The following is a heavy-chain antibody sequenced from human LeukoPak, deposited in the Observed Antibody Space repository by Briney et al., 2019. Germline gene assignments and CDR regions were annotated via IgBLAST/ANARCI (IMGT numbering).Heavy chain of an antibody. Sequence: SETLSLTCAVYGGSFSAYYWSWIRQPPGKGLEWIGEINHSGSTNYNPSLKSRVTISVDTSKNQFSLKLSSVTAADTAVYYCARGPQYYDILTGYSYYYYGMDVWGQGTTVTASS. D-gene: IGHD3-9*01. V-gene: IGHV4-34*01. CDR1: GGSFSAYY. J-gene: IGHJ6*02. CDR2: INHSGST. CDR3: ARGPQYYDILTGYSYYYYGMDV.